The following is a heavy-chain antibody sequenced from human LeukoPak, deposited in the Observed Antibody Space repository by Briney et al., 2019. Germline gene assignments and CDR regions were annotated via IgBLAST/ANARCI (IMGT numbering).Heavy chain of an antibody. D-gene: IGHD4-17*01. CDR1: GVSISSSNSY. CDR3: ARTTNYYYYMDV. CDR2: IYYSGNT. Sequence: PSETLSLTCTVSGVSISSSNSYWGWIRQPPGKGLEWIGSIYYSGNTYYNASLKSQVSISIDTSKNRFSLKLTSVTAADTAVYYCARTTNYYYYMDVWGKGTTVTVSS. V-gene: IGHV4-39*01. J-gene: IGHJ6*03.